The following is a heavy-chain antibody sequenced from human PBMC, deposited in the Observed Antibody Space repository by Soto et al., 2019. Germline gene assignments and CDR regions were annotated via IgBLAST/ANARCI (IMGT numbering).Heavy chain of an antibody. CDR2: IYYTGST. J-gene: IGHJ5*02. Sequence: PSETLSLTCSVSGGSISSYYWSWIRQPPGKGLEWVGYIYYTGSTNYNPSLKSRVTISVDTSKNQFSLTLTSVTAADTAVYYCARQCRGVTCHWFVPWGQGPLVTVPS. CDR1: GGSISSYY. V-gene: IGHV4-59*08. CDR3: ARQCRGVTCHWFVP. D-gene: IGHD2-15*01.